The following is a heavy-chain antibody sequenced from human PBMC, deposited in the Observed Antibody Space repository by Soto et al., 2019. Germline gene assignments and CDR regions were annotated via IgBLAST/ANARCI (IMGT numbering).Heavy chain of an antibody. Sequence: QVQLQESGPGLVKPSETLSLTCTVSGGSISSYYWSWIRQPPGKGLEWIGYIYYSGSTNYNPSLMTRLTILVDPSKIQSSLRLSSVTAAVTSVYYWARRAVVLSPWYFGLWGRGTLVTVSS. V-gene: IGHV4-59*01. CDR2: IYYSGST. D-gene: IGHD2-15*01. CDR1: GGSISSYY. J-gene: IGHJ2*01. CDR3: ARRAVVLSPWYFGL.